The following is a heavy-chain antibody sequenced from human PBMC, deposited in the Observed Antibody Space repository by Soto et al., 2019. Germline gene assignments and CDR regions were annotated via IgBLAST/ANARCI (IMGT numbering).Heavy chain of an antibody. CDR3: ARRYGDSFDF. V-gene: IGHV4-34*01. J-gene: IGHJ4*02. CDR2: INHSGST. Sequence: SETLSLTCAVYGGSFSGYYWNWIRQPPGKGLEWIGEINHSGSTNYNPSLKSRVTISVDTSKNQFSLKLSSVTAADTAVYYCARRYGDSFDFWGQGILVTVSS. D-gene: IGHD4-17*01. CDR1: GGSFSGYY.